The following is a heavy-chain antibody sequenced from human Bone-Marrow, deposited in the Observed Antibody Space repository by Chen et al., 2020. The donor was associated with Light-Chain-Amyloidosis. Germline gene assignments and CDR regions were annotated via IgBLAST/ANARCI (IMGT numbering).Heavy chain of an antibody. CDR2: TNHSGST. V-gene: IGHV4-34*01. D-gene: IGHD6-6*01. CDR3: ARSHSNVYSSSAQRRNWFDP. J-gene: IGHJ5*02. CDR1: GGAFRGYY. Sequence: QVQLQPWGAGLVKPSETLCLTGDVYGGAFRGYYWRWHRQPPGKGLEWVGETNHSGSTNSTPSLMIRVTISVYTFKNPFSLKLSSVTAADTAVYSCARSHSNVYSSSAQRRNWFDPWGQGTLVTVSS.